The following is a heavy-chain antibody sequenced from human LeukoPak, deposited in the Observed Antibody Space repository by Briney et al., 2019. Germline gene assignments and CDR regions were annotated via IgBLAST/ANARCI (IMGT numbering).Heavy chain of an antibody. Sequence: SETLSLTCTVSGGSISSYYWSWIRQPPGKGLEWIGYIYYSGSTNYNPSLKSRVTISVDTSKNQFSLKLSSVTAADTAVYYCARDHYDYVWGSYSFDPWGQGTLVTVSS. CDR2: IYYSGST. J-gene: IGHJ5*02. D-gene: IGHD3-16*01. V-gene: IGHV4-59*01. CDR3: ARDHYDYVWGSYSFDP. CDR1: GGSISSYY.